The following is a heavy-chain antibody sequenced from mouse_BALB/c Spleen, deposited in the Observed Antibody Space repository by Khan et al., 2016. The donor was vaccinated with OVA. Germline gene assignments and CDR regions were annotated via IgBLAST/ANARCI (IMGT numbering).Heavy chain of an antibody. CDR3: AREASSWDFSFPY. J-gene: IGHJ3*01. CDR2: INPDSAGT. CDR1: GYTFTNYV. Sequence: VQLQQSGPELVEPGASVKMSCKASGYTFTNYVIHWVKQKPGQGLEWIGYINPDSAGTRYNEKFKGKATLTPDRSSTSAYMELRSLTSEDSAVYYCAREASSWDFSFPYWGQGTLVTVSA. V-gene: IGHV1S136*01. D-gene: IGHD4-1*01.